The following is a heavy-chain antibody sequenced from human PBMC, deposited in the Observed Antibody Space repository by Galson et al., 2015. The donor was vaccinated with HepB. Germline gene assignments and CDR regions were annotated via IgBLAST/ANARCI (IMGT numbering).Heavy chain of an antibody. V-gene: IGHV3-21*01. D-gene: IGHD2-2*01. CDR3: VRGGELSVVVPAAMSFDY. Sequence: SLRLSCAASGFTFSSYSMNWVRQAPGKGLEWVSSISSSSSYIYYADSVKGRFTISRDNAKNSLYLQMNSLRAEDTAVYYCVRGGELSVVVPAAMSFDYWGQGTLVTVSS. CDR2: ISSSSSYI. J-gene: IGHJ4*02. CDR1: GFTFSSYS.